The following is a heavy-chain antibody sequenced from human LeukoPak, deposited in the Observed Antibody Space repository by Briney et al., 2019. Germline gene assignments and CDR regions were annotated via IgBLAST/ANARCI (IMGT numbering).Heavy chain of an antibody. D-gene: IGHD3-22*01. CDR3: ARGRKSSGFDL. CDR1: GGPFSGYY. Sequence: SETLSLTCDVYGGPFSGYYWTWIRQPPGKGLEWIGEIHYSGIINYNPSLKSRVTISVDTSKNQFSLRLTSVTAADTAVYYCARGRKSSGFDLWGRGTLVTVSS. CDR2: IHYSGII. V-gene: IGHV4-34*01. J-gene: IGHJ2*01.